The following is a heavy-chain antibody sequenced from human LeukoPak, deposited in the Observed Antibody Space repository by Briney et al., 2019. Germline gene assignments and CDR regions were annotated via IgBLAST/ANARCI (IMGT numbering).Heavy chain of an antibody. D-gene: IGHD5-18*01. CDR1: GYSISSGYY. CDR2: IYHSGST. J-gene: IGHJ4*02. V-gene: IGHV4-38-2*02. Sequence: SETLSLTCTVSGYSISSGYYWGWIRQPPGKGLEWIGSIYHSGSTYYNPSLKSRVTISVDTSKNQFSLKLSSVTAADTAVYYCARDPEDTAMVPRDYWGQGTLVTVSS. CDR3: ARDPEDTAMVPRDY.